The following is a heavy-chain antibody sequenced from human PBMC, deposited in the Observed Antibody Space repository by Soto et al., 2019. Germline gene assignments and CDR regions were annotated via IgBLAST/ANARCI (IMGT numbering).Heavy chain of an antibody. D-gene: IGHD6-19*01. CDR3: ATVPYGSGPT. CDR1: RFNFSADW. J-gene: IGHJ4*02. Sequence: EMQLVQSGGGLVKPGGSLRLSCVASRFNFSADWLNWIRQAPGKGLEWVGRIKPKSEGETADYTAPVRGRFTISRDDSQNTLHLQMDRLKTEDTAVYYWATVPYGSGPTWGLGVLVTVSS. V-gene: IGHV3-15*07. CDR2: IKPKSEGETA.